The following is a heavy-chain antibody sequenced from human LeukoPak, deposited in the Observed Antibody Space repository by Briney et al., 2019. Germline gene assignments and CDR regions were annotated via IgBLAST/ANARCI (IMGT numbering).Heavy chain of an antibody. CDR1: GGSISSYY. CDR3: ARDELSSGWSRGDAFDI. Sequence: KPLETLSLTCTVSGGSISSYYWSWIRQPAGKGLEWIGRIYTSGSTNYDPSLKSRVTMSVDTSKNQFSLKLSSVTAADTAMYYCARDELSSGWSRGDAFDIWGQGTMVTVSS. V-gene: IGHV4-4*07. J-gene: IGHJ3*02. CDR2: IYTSGST. D-gene: IGHD6-19*01.